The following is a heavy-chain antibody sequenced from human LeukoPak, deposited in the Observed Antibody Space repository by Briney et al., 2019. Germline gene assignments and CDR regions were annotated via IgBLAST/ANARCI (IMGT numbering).Heavy chain of an antibody. CDR2: IYSGGST. CDR1: GFTVSSNY. Sequence: PGGSLRLSCAAPGFTVSSNYMSWVRQAPGKGREWVSVIYSGGSTYYAGSVKRRFTIPRHNSKNTLYLQMNRLRAEDTAVYYCARDRLGGVIVDWGQGTLVTVSS. CDR3: ARDRLGGVIVD. D-gene: IGHD3-16*02. J-gene: IGHJ4*02. V-gene: IGHV3-53*01.